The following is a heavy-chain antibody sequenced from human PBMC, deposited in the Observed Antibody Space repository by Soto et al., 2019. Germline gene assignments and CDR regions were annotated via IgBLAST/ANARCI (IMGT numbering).Heavy chain of an antibody. J-gene: IGHJ6*02. CDR3: ARDQYVAAAGTLYGMDV. Sequence: LSLTCTVSGGSISSGGYYWSWIRQHPGKGLEWIGYIYYSGSTYYNPSLKSRVTISVDTSKNQFSLKLSSVTAADTAVYYCARDQYVAAAGTLYGMDVWGQGTTVTVSS. CDR2: IYYSGST. CDR1: GGSISSGGYY. V-gene: IGHV4-31*03. D-gene: IGHD6-13*01.